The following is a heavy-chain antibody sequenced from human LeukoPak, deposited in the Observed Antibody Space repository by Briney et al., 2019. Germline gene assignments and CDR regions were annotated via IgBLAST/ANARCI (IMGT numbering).Heavy chain of an antibody. CDR2: IYPGDSET. Sequence: GESLKISCEVSGYKFTSYWIGWVRQMPGKGLEWRGIIYPGDSETRYSPSFQGQVTMSADKSISTAYLQWSSLKASDTAMYYCAASYGGTIRTTNYYWGQGTLVTVSS. V-gene: IGHV5-51*01. D-gene: IGHD4-23*01. J-gene: IGHJ4*02. CDR3: AASYGGTIRTTNYY. CDR1: GYKFTSYW.